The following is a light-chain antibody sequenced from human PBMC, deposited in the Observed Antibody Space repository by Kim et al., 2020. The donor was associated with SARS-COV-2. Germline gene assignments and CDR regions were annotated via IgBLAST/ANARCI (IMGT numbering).Light chain of an antibody. V-gene: IGKV3-20*01. CDR1: QSVSSSY. J-gene: IGKJ1*01. CDR2: GAS. CDR3: QQYGSSPLT. Sequence: SPGERATRSCRASQSVSSSYLAWYQQKPGQAPRLLIYGASSRATGIPDRFRGSGSGTDFTLIISRLESEDFAVYYCQQYGSSPLTFGQGTKVDIK.